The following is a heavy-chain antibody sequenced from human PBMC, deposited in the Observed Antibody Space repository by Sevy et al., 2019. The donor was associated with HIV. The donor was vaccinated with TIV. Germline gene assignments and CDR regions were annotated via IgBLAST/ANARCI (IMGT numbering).Heavy chain of an antibody. J-gene: IGHJ4*02. CDR1: GFTFSSYA. V-gene: IGHV3-23*01. CDR2: ISGGGGST. CDR3: AKTYYGSGSYYFLTGNFDY. Sequence: GGSLRLSCAASGFTFSSYAMSWVRQAPGKGLEWVSAISGGGGSTYYADSVKGRFTISRDNSKNTLYLQMNSLRAEDTAVYYCAKTYYGSGSYYFLTGNFDYWGQGTLVTVSS. D-gene: IGHD3-10*01.